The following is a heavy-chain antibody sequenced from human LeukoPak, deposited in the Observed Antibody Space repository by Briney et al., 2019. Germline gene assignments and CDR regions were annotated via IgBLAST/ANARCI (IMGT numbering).Heavy chain of an antibody. J-gene: IGHJ4*02. V-gene: IGHV1-69*04. Sequence: GASVKVSCKASGGTFSSYSFSWVRQAPGQGLEWMGRIIPILDVTDYAQKFQGRVTITADKSTSTAYMGLSSLRSEDTAVYYCARGRWELDYWGQGTLVTVSS. CDR1: GGTFSSYS. CDR2: IIPILDVT. D-gene: IGHD1-26*01. CDR3: ARGRWELDY.